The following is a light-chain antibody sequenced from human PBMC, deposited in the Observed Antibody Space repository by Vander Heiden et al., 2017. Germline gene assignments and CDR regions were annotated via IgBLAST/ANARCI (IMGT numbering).Light chain of an antibody. V-gene: IGLV1-44*01. CDR3: ATWDDSRNGYV. Sequence: QSVPTQPPPASGTPGQRVTLSCSGSSSNIGSNTVSWYQQPPGTAPRLLIFSDNQPPSGVPDRFSGSKSGTSASLAISGLQSEDEADYYCATWDDSRNGYVFGPGTKVTVL. CDR2: SDN. CDR1: SSNIGSNT. J-gene: IGLJ1*01.